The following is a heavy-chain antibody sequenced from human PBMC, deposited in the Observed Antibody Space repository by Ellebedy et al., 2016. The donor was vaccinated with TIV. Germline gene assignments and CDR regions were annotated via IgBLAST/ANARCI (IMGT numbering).Heavy chain of an antibody. CDR1: GFTFSSYA. D-gene: IGHD6-19*01. V-gene: IGHV3-23*01. J-gene: IGHJ4*02. CDR2: MRSSGGSA. Sequence: PGGSLRLSCAASGFTFSSYAMVWVRQAPGKGLEWVSDMRSSGGSAHYADSVKGRFAISRDNSKNTLFLQMNSLRADDTAVYYCAKGRGGGSDSSAPRYYFDSWGLGTLVTVSS. CDR3: AKGRGGGSDSSAPRYYFDS.